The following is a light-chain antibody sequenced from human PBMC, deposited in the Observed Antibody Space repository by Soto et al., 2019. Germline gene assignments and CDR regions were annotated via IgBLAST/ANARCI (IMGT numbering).Light chain of an antibody. CDR2: DAS. CDR3: QKYYTYWHI. V-gene: IGKV1-5*01. CDR1: QSISDY. Sequence: DLQMPQSPSTLSASVGARSLITGRASQSISDYLAWYQQKPGKAHKLLIYDASNLESGVPSTFSGSGSGTEFTLTISSLQPDDFATYYCQKYYTYWHIFGQGTKVDIK. J-gene: IGKJ1*01.